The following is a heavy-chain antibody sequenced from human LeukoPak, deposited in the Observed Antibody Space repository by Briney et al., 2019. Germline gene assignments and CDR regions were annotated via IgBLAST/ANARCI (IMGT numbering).Heavy chain of an antibody. CDR3: ARGRYYDFWSGYLGYYYMDG. Sequence: SETLSLTCAVYGGSFSGYYWSWIRQPPGKGLEWIGEINHSGSTNYNPSLKSRVTISVDTSKNQFSLKLSSVTAADTAVYYCARGRYYDFWSGYLGYYYMDGWGKGTTVT. J-gene: IGHJ6*03. CDR2: INHSGST. CDR1: GGSFSGYY. V-gene: IGHV4-34*01. D-gene: IGHD3-3*01.